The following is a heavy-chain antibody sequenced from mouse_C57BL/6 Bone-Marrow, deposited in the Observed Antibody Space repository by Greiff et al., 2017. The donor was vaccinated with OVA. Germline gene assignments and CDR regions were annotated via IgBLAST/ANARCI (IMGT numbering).Heavy chain of an antibody. CDR2: ISYDGSN. D-gene: IGHD1-1*01. CDR1: GYSITSGYY. CDR3: ARGRYYYGSCYYYAMDY. Sequence: EVKLQESGPGLVKPSQSLSLTCSVTGYSITSGYYWNWIRQFPGNKLEWMGYISYDGSNNYNPSLKNRISITRDTSKNQFFLKLNSVTTEDTATYSCARGRYYYGSCYYYAMDYWGQGTSVTVSS. V-gene: IGHV3-6*01. J-gene: IGHJ4*01.